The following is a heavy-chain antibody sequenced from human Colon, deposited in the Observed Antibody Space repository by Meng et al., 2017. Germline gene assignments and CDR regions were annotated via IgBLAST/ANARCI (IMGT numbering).Heavy chain of an antibody. J-gene: IGHJ5*02. D-gene: IGHD2-15*01. CDR2: IYYSGST. V-gene: IGHV4-59*01. CDR3: ARESSGGGRNNWFDP. Sequence: QLQLQESGPGLVKASETLSLTCTVSGGSISSYYWSWIRQPPGKGLEWIGFIYYSGSTKYNPSLKSRVTISVDTSRNQFSLKLSSVTAADTAVYYCARESSGGGRNNWFDPWGQGTLVTVSS. CDR1: GGSISSYY.